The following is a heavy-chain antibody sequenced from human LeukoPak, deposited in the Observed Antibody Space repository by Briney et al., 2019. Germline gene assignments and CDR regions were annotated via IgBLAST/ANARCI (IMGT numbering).Heavy chain of an antibody. CDR2: IYSGGST. J-gene: IGHJ4*02. Sequence: GGSLRLSCAASGFTVSSNYMSWVRQAPGKGLEWVSVIYSGGSTYYADSVKGRFTISRDNSKNTLYLQMNSLRAEDTAVYYCAKDAIYGDSGGTDYWGQGTLVTVSS. CDR3: AKDAIYGDSGGTDY. D-gene: IGHD4-23*01. V-gene: IGHV3-66*01. CDR1: GFTVSSNY.